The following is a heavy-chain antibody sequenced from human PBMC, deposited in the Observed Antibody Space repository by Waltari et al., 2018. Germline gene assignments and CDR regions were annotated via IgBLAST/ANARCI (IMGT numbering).Heavy chain of an antibody. CDR1: GGSINTYY. V-gene: IGHV4-4*07. J-gene: IGHJ4*02. Sequence: QVQLQESGPGLVKPSETLSLTCIVSGGSINTYYWNWIRQPAGKGLEWIGRIYSSGSIDYNSSLRSRVTMSVDTSRNQFSLQLSSVTAADTAVYFCSRESGGGGKGWYGDSWGQGTLVTVSS. D-gene: IGHD6-19*01. CDR2: IYSSGSI. CDR3: SRESGGGGKGWYGDS.